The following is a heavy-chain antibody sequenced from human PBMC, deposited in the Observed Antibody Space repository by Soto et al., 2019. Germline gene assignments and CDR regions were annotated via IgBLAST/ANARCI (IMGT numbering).Heavy chain of an antibody. V-gene: IGHV1-18*01. CDR2: ISANNGNT. J-gene: IGHJ4*02. Sequence: QVQLVQSGAEVKKPGASVKVSCKASGYTFTNYGISWVRQAPGQGLEWMGWISANNGNTNYEQKLQGRVTMTTDTPTSTADMELRSLRSDDTAVYYCARERGSYALDYRGQGTLGTVSA. CDR3: ARERGSYALDY. D-gene: IGHD1-26*01. CDR1: GYTFTNYG.